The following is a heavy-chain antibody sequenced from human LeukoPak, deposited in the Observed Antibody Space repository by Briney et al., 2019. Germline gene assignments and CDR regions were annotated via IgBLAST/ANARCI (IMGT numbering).Heavy chain of an antibody. Sequence: GGSLRLSCAASGFTYSSYSMNWVRQGPGKGLEWVSSISSSSSYIYYADSVKGRFTISRDNAKNSLYLQMNSLRAGDTAVYYCARKHDYGDQRDYWGQGTLVTLSS. CDR3: ARKHDYGDQRDY. D-gene: IGHD4-17*01. J-gene: IGHJ4*02. V-gene: IGHV3-21*01. CDR2: ISSSSSYI. CDR1: GFTYSSYS.